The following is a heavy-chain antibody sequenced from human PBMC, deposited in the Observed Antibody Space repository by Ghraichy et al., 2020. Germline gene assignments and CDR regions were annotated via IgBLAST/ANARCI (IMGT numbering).Heavy chain of an antibody. CDR3: VRVRSGYSGHQTYYYGLDV. D-gene: IGHD5-12*01. V-gene: IGHV4-59*01. Sequence: SQTLSLTCSVSGGSISSYYWSWIRQPPGKGLEWIGYIYYSGTTNYNPSLESRVTISVDTSENQFSLKLNSVTAADTAVYYCVRVRSGYSGHQTYYYGLDVWGQGTTVTVAS. CDR1: GGSISSYY. J-gene: IGHJ6*02. CDR2: IYYSGTT.